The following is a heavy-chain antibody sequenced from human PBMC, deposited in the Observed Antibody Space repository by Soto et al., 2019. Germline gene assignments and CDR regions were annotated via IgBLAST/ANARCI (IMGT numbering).Heavy chain of an antibody. J-gene: IGHJ6*02. D-gene: IGHD4-17*01. Sequence: QVQLVESGGGVVQPGRSLRLSCAASGFTFSSYGMHWVRQAPGKGLEWVAVISYDGSNKYYADSVKGRFTISRDNSKNTLYLQMNSLRAEDTAVYYCAKDKSTVTRETYYYYGMDVRGQGTTVTVSS. CDR3: AKDKSTVTRETYYYYGMDV. V-gene: IGHV3-30*18. CDR1: GFTFSSYG. CDR2: ISYDGSNK.